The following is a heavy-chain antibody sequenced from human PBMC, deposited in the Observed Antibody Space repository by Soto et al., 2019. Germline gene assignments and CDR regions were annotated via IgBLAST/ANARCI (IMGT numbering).Heavy chain of an antibody. V-gene: IGHV3-33*01. D-gene: IGHD4-17*01. Sequence: GGSLRLSCAASGFTFSSYGMHWVRQAPGKGLEWVAVIWYDGSNKYYAECVKGRFTISRDNSKNTLYLQMNSLRAEDTAVYYCARDYGDYYYYYGMDVWGQGTTVTVSS. CDR2: IWYDGSNK. CDR3: ARDYGDYYYYYGMDV. J-gene: IGHJ6*02. CDR1: GFTFSSYG.